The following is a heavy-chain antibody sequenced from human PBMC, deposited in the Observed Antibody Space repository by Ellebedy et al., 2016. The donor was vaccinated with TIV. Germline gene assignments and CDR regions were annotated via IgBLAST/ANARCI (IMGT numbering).Heavy chain of an antibody. D-gene: IGHD2-8*01. CDR3: ARNSDVVLIPSAYASSFDI. J-gene: IGHJ3*02. V-gene: IGHV1-69*13. CDR1: GGTFGNHP. Sequence: ASVKVSCKASGGTFGNHPLSWVRQAPGQGLEWVGRIIPMFGVTDTAQLLQGRLTITADDSTGTAHMELSGLRPEDTAVYYCARNSDVVLIPSAYASSFDIWGQGTMVTVSS. CDR2: IIPMFGVT.